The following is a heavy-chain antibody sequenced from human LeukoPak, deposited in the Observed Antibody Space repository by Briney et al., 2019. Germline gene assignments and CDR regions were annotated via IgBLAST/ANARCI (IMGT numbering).Heavy chain of an antibody. V-gene: IGHV5-10-1*01. CDR1: GYSFTSYW. Sequence: PGESLKTSCKGSGYSFTSYWISWVRQMPGEGLEWMGRIDPSDSYTNYSPSFQGHVTISADKSISTAYLQWSSLKASDTAMYYCARLRYCSGGSCYHYFDYWGQGTLVTVSS. J-gene: IGHJ4*02. D-gene: IGHD2-15*01. CDR2: IDPSDSYT. CDR3: ARLRYCSGGSCYHYFDY.